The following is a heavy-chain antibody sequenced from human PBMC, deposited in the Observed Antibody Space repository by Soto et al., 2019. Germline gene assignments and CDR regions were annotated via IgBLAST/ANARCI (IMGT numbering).Heavy chain of an antibody. V-gene: IGHV1-3*01. CDR1: GYTFTSYA. J-gene: IGHJ4*02. CDR3: ARASNYDFWSGYHYFDY. Sequence: ASVKVSCKASGYTFTSYAMHWVRQAPGQRLEWMGWINAGNGNTKYSQKFQGRVTITRDTSASTAYMELSSLRSEDTAVYYCARASNYDFWSGYHYFDYWGQGTLVTVSS. CDR2: INAGNGNT. D-gene: IGHD3-3*01.